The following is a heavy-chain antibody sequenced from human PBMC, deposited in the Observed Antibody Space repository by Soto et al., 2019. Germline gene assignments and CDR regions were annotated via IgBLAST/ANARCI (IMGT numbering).Heavy chain of an antibody. J-gene: IGHJ4*02. Sequence: QVQLQESGPGLVKPSETLSLTCTVSGGSVTSDSYFWSWIRQPPGKGLEWLGYSSYSGSTNYNPSLKSRVSISVVTSKNQFSLKLTSVTAADTAVYYCARTPTKFVDSSRWNCYFDSWGQGTLLTVSS. D-gene: IGHD3-22*01. CDR1: GGSVTSDSYF. V-gene: IGHV4-61*01. CDR2: SSYSGST. CDR3: ARTPTKFVDSSRWNCYFDS.